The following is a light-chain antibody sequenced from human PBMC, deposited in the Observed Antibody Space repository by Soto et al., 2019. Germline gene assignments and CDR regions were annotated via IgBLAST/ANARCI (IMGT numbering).Light chain of an antibody. CDR1: QGISSW. V-gene: IGKV1-12*01. CDR2: ATS. Sequence: DIQMTQSPSSVSASVGDRVTISCRASQGISSWVAWYQQKPGKAPKLLIYATSTLQSGVPSRFSGSGSGTDFTLTISSLQPEDFATYYCQQANSPYTFGQGTKLEIK. CDR3: QQANSPYT. J-gene: IGKJ2*01.